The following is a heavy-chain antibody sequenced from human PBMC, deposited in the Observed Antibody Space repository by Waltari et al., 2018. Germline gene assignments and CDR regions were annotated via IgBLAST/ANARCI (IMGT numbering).Heavy chain of an antibody. J-gene: IGHJ4*02. Sequence: QVQLMQSGAEVKKPGASVKVSCKASGYTFTGSYMHWVRQAPGQGPEWMGWINPNSGATTYARNFRARVTMTRDTSISTAYMELRRLKSDDTAVYYCAANGEEDNDSSGYYPGYWGQGTLVTVSS. CDR1: GYTFTGSY. CDR2: INPNSGAT. V-gene: IGHV1-2*02. D-gene: IGHD3-22*01. CDR3: AANGEEDNDSSGYYPGY.